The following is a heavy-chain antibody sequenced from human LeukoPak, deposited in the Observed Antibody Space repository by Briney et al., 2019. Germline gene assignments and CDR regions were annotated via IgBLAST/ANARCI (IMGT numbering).Heavy chain of an antibody. CDR2: INPNSGGT. J-gene: IGHJ3*02. D-gene: IGHD3-3*01. CDR1: GYTFTSYY. V-gene: IGHV1-2*02. CDR3: ARDNFPRTYYDFWSGYYTGAFDI. Sequence: ASVKVSCKASGYTFTSYYMHWVRQAPGQGLEWMGWINPNSGGTSYAQKFQGRVTMTRDTSISTAYMELSRLRSDDTAVYYCARDNFPRTYYDFWSGYYTGAFDIWGQGTMVTVSS.